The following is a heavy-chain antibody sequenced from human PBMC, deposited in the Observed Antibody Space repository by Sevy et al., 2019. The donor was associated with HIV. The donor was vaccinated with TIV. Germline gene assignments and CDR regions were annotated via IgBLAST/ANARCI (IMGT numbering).Heavy chain of an antibody. J-gene: IGHJ6*02. D-gene: IGHD3-22*01. CDR3: AKDLDYFDSSAGPSSLIYNYYYGLED. Sequence: GGSLRLSCAASGFTFSSFGMHWVRQAPGKGLEWVSFISYDGSNKKYADSVKGRLTVSRDKSKNTLYLQMNSLRAEDTAVYYCAKDLDYFDSSAGPSSLIYNYYYGLEDWGPGTTVTGSS. V-gene: IGHV3-30*18. CDR2: ISYDGSNK. CDR1: GFTFSSFG.